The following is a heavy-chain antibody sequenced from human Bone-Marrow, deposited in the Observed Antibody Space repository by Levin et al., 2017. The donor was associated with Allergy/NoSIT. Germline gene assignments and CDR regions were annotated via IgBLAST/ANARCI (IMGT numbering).Heavy chain of an antibody. CDR3: ASRRGVGSRFDP. Sequence: GESLKISCAASGFKINRYYMSWVRQAPGRGLEWVANIKEDGSEKYYVDSVKGRFTISRDNVENSMSLHMHSLRVEDTTVYYCASRRGVGSRFDPWGQGTLVTVSS. V-gene: IGHV3-7*01. D-gene: IGHD2-8*01. CDR1: GFKINRYY. CDR2: IKEDGSEK. J-gene: IGHJ5*02.